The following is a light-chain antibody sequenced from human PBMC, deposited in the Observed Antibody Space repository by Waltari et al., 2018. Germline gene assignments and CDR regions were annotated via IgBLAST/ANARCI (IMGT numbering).Light chain of an antibody. Sequence: QSALTQPASVSGSPGQSITVSCTGASSDAGSYDLVCWYQQHPGKAPKLIIYEGNKRPSGGSNSFSGFKSGNTASLTISGLQAEDEAEYYCSSNAGRGIVFGGGTKLTVL. CDR2: EGN. CDR1: SSDAGSYDL. J-gene: IGLJ2*01. V-gene: IGLV2-23*01. CDR3: SSNAGRGIV.